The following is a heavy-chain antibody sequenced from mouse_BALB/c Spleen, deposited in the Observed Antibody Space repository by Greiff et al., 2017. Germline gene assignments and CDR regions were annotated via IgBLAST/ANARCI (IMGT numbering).Heavy chain of an antibody. CDR2: ISDGGSYT. J-gene: IGHJ3*01. Sequence: EVHLVESGGGLVKPGGSLKLSCAASGFTFSDYYMYWVRQTPEKRLEWVATISDGGSYTYYPDSVKGRFTISRDNAKNNLYLQMSSLKSEDTAMYYCARGGLGLPFAYWGQGTLVTVSA. D-gene: IGHD3-1*01. CDR1: GFTFSDYY. V-gene: IGHV5-4*02. CDR3: ARGGLGLPFAY.